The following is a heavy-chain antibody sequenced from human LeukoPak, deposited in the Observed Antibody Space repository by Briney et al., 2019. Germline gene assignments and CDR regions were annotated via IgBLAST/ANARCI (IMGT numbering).Heavy chain of an antibody. V-gene: IGHV1-2*02. CDR3: ARDLATIDGIAWYYFEN. Sequence: ASVKVSCKASGYTFTGHYIHWVRQAPGQGFEWMGWINPNTGGTDYAQKFQGRIAISTYTSIRTAYMELSRLRSDDTALYYCARDLATIDGIAWYYFENWGQGTLVTVS. J-gene: IGHJ4*02. CDR2: INPNTGGT. CDR1: GYTFTGHY. D-gene: IGHD5-12*01.